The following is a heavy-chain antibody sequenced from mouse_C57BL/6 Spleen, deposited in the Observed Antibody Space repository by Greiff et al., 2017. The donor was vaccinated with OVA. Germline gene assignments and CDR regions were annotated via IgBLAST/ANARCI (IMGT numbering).Heavy chain of an antibody. J-gene: IGHJ4*01. CDR3: ARCFGYDRDYYAMDY. D-gene: IGHD2-2*01. V-gene: IGHV1-81*01. Sequence: VQLQQSGAELARPGASVKLSCKASGYTFTSSGISWVKQRTGQGLEWIGEIYPRSGNTYYNEKFKGKATLTADKSSSTAYMELRSLTSEDSAVYFCARCFGYDRDYYAMDYWGQGTSVTVSS. CDR1: GYTFTSSG. CDR2: IYPRSGNT.